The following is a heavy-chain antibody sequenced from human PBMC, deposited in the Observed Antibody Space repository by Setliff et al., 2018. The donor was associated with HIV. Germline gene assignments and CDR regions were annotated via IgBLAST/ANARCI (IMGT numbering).Heavy chain of an antibody. Sequence: PGGSLRLSCAASGFTFSNYAMSWVRQAPGEGLEWVSAILSTGERTFYADSVKGRFTISSDNSKNTVYLQMNSLRAEDTAEYYCAKELAASGLGYFDSWGRGILVTVS. CDR2: ILSTGERT. CDR3: AKELAASGLGYFDS. J-gene: IGHJ4*02. CDR1: GFTFSNYA. D-gene: IGHD3-22*01. V-gene: IGHV3-23*01.